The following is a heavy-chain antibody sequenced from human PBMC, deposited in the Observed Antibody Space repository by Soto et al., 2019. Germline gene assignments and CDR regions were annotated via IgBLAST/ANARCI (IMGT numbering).Heavy chain of an antibody. D-gene: IGHD5-12*01. Sequence: PGGSLRLSCAASGFSFSSYEMNWVRQAPGKGLEWVSYISSSGSTIYYADAVKGRFTISRDNAKNSLFLQMNSLRAEDTAVYYCARKWLHTLDYWGQGTLVTVSS. J-gene: IGHJ4*02. CDR2: ISSSGSTI. V-gene: IGHV3-48*03. CDR1: GFSFSSYE. CDR3: ARKWLHTLDY.